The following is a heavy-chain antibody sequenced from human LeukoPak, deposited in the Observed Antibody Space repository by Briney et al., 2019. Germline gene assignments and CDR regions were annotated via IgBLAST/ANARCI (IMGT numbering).Heavy chain of an antibody. Sequence: SQTLSLTCTVSGGSISSGSYYWSWIRQPAGKGLEWIGRIYTSGSTNYNPSLKSRVTISVDTSKNQFSLKLRSVTAADTVVYYRARGDFGATGAFDIWGQGTMVTVSS. CDR3: ARGDFGATGAFDI. CDR2: IYTSGST. D-gene: IGHD3/OR15-3a*01. J-gene: IGHJ3*02. CDR1: GGSISSGSYY. V-gene: IGHV4-61*02.